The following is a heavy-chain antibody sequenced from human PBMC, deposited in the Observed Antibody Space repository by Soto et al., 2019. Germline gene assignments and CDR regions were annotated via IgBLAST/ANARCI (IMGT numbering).Heavy chain of an antibody. J-gene: IGHJ4*02. V-gene: IGHV4-39*07. CDR1: GGSIRSSSYY. CDR3: ARGRQGYCSSTSCYGWLGGLDY. CDR2: IYYSGST. D-gene: IGHD2-2*01. Sequence: SETLSLTCTVAGGSIRSSSYYWGWIRQPPGKGLEWIGSIYYSGSTYYNPSLKSRVTISVDTSKNQFSLKLSSVTAADTAVYYCARGRQGYCSSTSCYGWLGGLDYWGQGTLVTVSS.